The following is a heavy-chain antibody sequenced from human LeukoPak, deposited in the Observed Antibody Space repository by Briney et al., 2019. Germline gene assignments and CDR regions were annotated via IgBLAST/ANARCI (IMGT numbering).Heavy chain of an antibody. V-gene: IGHV1-3*01. CDR3: ARGSPTNYCSSTSCLFDAFDI. CDR1: GYTFTSYA. Sequence: GASVKVSCKASGYTFTSYAMHWVRQAPGQRLEWMGWINAGNGNTKYSQKFQGRVTITRDTSASTAYMELSSLRSEDTAVYYCARGSPTNYCSSTSCLFDAFDIWGQGTMVTVSS. CDR2: INAGNGNT. D-gene: IGHD2-2*01. J-gene: IGHJ3*02.